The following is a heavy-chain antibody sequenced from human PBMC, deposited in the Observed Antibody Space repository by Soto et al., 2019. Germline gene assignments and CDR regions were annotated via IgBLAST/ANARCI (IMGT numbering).Heavy chain of an antibody. D-gene: IGHD6-13*01. CDR1: GGSISSSNW. CDR2: IYHSGST. V-gene: IGHV4-4*02. Sequence: QVQLQESGPGLVKPSGTLSLTCAVSGGSISSSNWWSWVRQHPGKVLEWIGEIYHSGSTNYNPSLKSRVTISVDKSKNQFSLKLSSVTAADTAVYYCAAAAGTSVLDWFDPWGQGTLVTVSS. J-gene: IGHJ5*02. CDR3: AAAAGTSVLDWFDP.